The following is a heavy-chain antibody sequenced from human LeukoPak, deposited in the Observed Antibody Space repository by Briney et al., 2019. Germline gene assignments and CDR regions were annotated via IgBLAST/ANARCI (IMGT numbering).Heavy chain of an antibody. Sequence: QPGGSLRLSCAASGFTFSSYWMSWGRQAPGKGLEWVANMKQDGSEKYYVDSVKGRFTISRDNAKNSLYLQMNSLRAEDTAVYYCARDPCHDPMVRGVIPFGYWGQGTLVTVSS. V-gene: IGHV3-7*03. J-gene: IGHJ4*02. CDR3: ARDPCHDPMVRGVIPFGY. CDR1: GFTFSSYW. D-gene: IGHD3-10*01. CDR2: MKQDGSEK.